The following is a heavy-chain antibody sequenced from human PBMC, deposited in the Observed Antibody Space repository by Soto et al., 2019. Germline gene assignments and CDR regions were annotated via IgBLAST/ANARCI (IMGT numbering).Heavy chain of an antibody. Sequence: GGSLRLSCAASGFTFSSYAMSWVRQAPGKGLEWVSAISGSGGSTYYADSVKGRFTISRDNSKNTLYLQMNSLRAEDTAVYYCAKATQGDFWSGYYLRYWGQGTLVTVSS. CDR2: ISGSGGST. D-gene: IGHD3-3*01. CDR3: AKATQGDFWSGYYLRY. V-gene: IGHV3-23*01. J-gene: IGHJ4*02. CDR1: GFTFSSYA.